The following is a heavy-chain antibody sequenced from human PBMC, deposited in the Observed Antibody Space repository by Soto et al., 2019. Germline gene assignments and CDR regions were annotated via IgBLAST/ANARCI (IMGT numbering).Heavy chain of an antibody. CDR3: ARSDYYGSGSYYNVRAFDI. D-gene: IGHD3-10*01. CDR1: GGSISSGGYS. Sequence: SETLSLTCAVSGGSISSGGYSWSWIRQPPGKGLEWIGYIYHSGSTYYNPSLKSRVTISVDRSKNQFSLKLSSVTAADTAVYYCARSDYYGSGSYYNVRAFDIWGQGTMVTVSS. CDR2: IYHSGST. J-gene: IGHJ3*02. V-gene: IGHV4-30-2*01.